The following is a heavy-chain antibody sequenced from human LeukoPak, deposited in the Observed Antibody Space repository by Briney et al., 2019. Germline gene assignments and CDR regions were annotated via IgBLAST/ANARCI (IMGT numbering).Heavy chain of an antibody. Sequence: SETLSLTCTVSGGSISSGSYYWSWIRQPAGKGLEYIGRIYTSGSTNYNPSLKSRVTMSVDTSKNQFSLKLSSVTAADTAVYYCARERGYSYGYYYYYYMDVWSKGTTVTISS. D-gene: IGHD5-18*01. J-gene: IGHJ6*03. CDR2: IYTSGST. V-gene: IGHV4-61*02. CDR1: GGSISSGSYY. CDR3: ARERGYSYGYYYYYYMDV.